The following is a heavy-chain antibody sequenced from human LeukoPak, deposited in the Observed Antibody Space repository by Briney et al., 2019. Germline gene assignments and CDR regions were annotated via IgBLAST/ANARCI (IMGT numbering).Heavy chain of an antibody. CDR2: MNPNSGKT. D-gene: IGHD4-17*01. J-gene: IGHJ4*02. CDR3: ARVGTYGDYAHY. V-gene: IGHV1-8*03. Sequence: ASVKVSCKASGYTFTSYDINWVRQATGQGLEWMGWMNPNSGKTGYAQKFQGRVTITRNTSISTAYMELSSLRSEDTAVYYCARVGTYGDYAHYWGQGTLVSVSS. CDR1: GYTFTSYD.